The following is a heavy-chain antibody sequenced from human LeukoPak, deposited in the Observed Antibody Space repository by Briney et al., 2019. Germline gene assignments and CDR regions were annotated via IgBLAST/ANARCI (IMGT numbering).Heavy chain of an antibody. CDR1: GFTFGTYA. V-gene: IGHV3-23*01. CDR3: AKTRSIWFRGVMDV. D-gene: IGHD3-10*01. J-gene: IGHJ6*04. Sequence: GGSQRLSCVASGFTFGTYAMTWVRQAPGKGLEWVSGISGSGGDTYYADSVKGRFIISRDNSKNTLFLQMNSLRAEDTAVFYGAKTRSIWFRGVMDVWAKGPRSPSPQ. CDR2: ISGSGGDT.